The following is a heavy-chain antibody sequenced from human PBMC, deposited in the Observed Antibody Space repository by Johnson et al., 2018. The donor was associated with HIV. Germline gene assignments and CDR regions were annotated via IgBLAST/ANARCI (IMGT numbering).Heavy chain of an antibody. V-gene: IGHV3-33*01. CDR2: IWYDGSNK. CDR1: GFTFSSYG. CDR3: ARGLTGRYYYDSSGDAFDI. D-gene: IGHD3-22*01. Sequence: QVQLVESGGGVVQPGRSLRLSCAASGFTFSSYGMHWVRQAPGKGLEWVAVIWYDGSNKYYPGSVKGRFTISRENAKNSLYLQMNSLRAGDTAVYYCARGLTGRYYYDSSGDAFDIWGQGTMVTVSS. J-gene: IGHJ3*02.